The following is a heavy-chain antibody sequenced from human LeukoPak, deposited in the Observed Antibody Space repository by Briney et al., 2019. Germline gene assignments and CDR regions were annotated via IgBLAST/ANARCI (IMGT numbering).Heavy chain of an antibody. Sequence: SETLSLTCTVSGGSISGYYWSWIRQPPGKGLEWIGHIYYSHSTNYNPSLKGRVTISVDTSNKQFSLKVISVTAADTAVYYCAKTDYTNPGWSDHFNGMDVWGQGTTVTVSS. CDR2: IYYSHST. CDR3: AKTDYTNPGWSDHFNGMDV. J-gene: IGHJ6*02. D-gene: IGHD4-11*01. CDR1: GGSISGYY. V-gene: IGHV4-59*01.